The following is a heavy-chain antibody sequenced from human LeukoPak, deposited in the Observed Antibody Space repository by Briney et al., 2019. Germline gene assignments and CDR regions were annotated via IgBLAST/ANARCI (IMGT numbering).Heavy chain of an antibody. CDR2: ISGSGRST. CDR3: AKRGPGSPQSGKYYFDY. Sequence: GGSLRLSCAASGFTFSSYGMSWVRQAPGKGLEWVSAISGSGRSTYYAGSVKGRFTISRDNSKNTLYLQMNSLRAEDTAVYYCAKRGPGSPQSGKYYFDYWGQGTLVTVSS. CDR1: GFTFSSYG. J-gene: IGHJ4*02. D-gene: IGHD3-10*01. V-gene: IGHV3-23*01.